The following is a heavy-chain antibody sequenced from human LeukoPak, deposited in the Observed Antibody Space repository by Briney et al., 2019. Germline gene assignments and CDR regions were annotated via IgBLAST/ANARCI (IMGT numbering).Heavy chain of an antibody. Sequence: GGSLRLSCAASGSTFSSYAMHWVRQAPGKGLEWVAVISYDGSNKYYADSVKGRFTISRDNSKNTLYLQMNSLRAEDTAVYYCARVQGWGTGYSSGWYYYYGMDVWGQGTTVTVSS. V-gene: IGHV3-30-3*01. CDR2: ISYDGSNK. CDR1: GSTFSSYA. J-gene: IGHJ6*02. CDR3: ARVQGWGTGYSSGWYYYYGMDV. D-gene: IGHD6-19*01.